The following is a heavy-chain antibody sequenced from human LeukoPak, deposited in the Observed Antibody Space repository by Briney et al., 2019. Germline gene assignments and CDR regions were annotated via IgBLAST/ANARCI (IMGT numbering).Heavy chain of an antibody. V-gene: IGHV4-39*01. CDR1: GGSFSGYY. CDR3: ARLSYRGHDLDY. J-gene: IGHJ4*02. Sequence: PSGTLSLTCAAYGGSFSGYYWGWVRQPPGKGLEWIGSIYYSGSTYYNPSLKSRVTISVDTSKNQFSLKLSSVTAADKAVYYCARLSYRGHDLDYWGQGTLVTVSS. CDR2: IYYSGST. D-gene: IGHD5-12*01.